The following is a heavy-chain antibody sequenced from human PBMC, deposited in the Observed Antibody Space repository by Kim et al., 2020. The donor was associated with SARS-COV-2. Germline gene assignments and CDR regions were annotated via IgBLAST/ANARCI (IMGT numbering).Heavy chain of an antibody. CDR3: AKDPQRNYYYYYGMDV. J-gene: IGHJ6*02. V-gene: IGHV3-23*01. CDR1: GFTFSSYA. D-gene: IGHD1-1*01. CDR2: ISGSGGST. Sequence: GGSLRLSCAASGFTFSSYAMSWVRQAPGKGLEWVSAISGSGGSTYYADSVKGRFTISRDNSKNTLYLQMNSLRAEDTAVYYCAKDPQRNYYYYYGMDVWGQGTTVTVSS.